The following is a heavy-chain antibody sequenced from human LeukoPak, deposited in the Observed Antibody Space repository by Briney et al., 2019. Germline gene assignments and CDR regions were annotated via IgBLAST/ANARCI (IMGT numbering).Heavy chain of an antibody. D-gene: IGHD3-10*01. Sequence: GSLRLSCATSGFTFSDYYMSWIRQAPGKGLEWLSYISGSGSDINYADSVKGRFTISRDNSKNTVYLQMNSLRGEDTAMYYCARDSRGSGSYYSFFDYWGQGTLVTVSS. CDR3: ARDSRGSGSYYSFFDY. J-gene: IGHJ4*02. CDR2: ISGSGSDI. V-gene: IGHV3-11*05. CDR1: GFTFSDYY.